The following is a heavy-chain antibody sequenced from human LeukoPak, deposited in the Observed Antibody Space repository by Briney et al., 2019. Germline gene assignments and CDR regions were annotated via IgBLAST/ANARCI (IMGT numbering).Heavy chain of an antibody. J-gene: IGHJ6*03. CDR3: ARVAAFSGDYYYYYMDV. V-gene: IGHV1-3*01. Sequence: KFQGRVTITRDTSASTAYMELSSLRSEDTAVYYCARVAAFSGDYYYYYMDVWGKGTTVTVSS. D-gene: IGHD3-3*01.